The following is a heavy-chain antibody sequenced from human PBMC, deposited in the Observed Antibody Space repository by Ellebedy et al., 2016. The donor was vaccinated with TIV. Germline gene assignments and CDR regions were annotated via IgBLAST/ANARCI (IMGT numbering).Heavy chain of an antibody. Sequence: GGSLRLSCAASGFPFRSYWVPWVRQAPGKGLEWVANINQDGSEKFYVDSVKGRFTISRDNAKNSLDLQMNILRAEETAIYYCSTDGSYGDYLSPTHAVXIWGQGXXVTVSP. D-gene: IGHD4-17*01. V-gene: IGHV3-7*01. CDR2: INQDGSEK. J-gene: IGHJ3*02. CDR3: STDGSYGDYLSPTHAVXI. CDR1: GFPFRSYW.